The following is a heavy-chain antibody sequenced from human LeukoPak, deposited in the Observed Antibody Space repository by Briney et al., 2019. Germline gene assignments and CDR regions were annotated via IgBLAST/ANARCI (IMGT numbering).Heavy chain of an antibody. CDR1: GFSFGSYW. CDR3: VSDPGSSDFDR. Sequence: GGSLRLSCAASGFSFGSYWMTWIRQAPGKGLEWVAHIKEDATESRSADSVKGRFSISRDNTKNSLFLQLNSLRTEDTAVYYCVSDPGSSDFDRWGQASLVNDCS. CDR2: IKEDATES. J-gene: IGHJ4*02. D-gene: IGHD3-9*01. V-gene: IGHV3-7*01.